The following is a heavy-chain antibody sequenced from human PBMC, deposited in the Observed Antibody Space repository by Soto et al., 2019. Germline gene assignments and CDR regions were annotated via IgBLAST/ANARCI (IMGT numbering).Heavy chain of an antibody. CDR1: GGTFSSYA. J-gene: IGHJ6*01. CDR3: ARSYCSSTSCYLSGMDV. V-gene: IGHV1-69*01. D-gene: IGHD2-2*01. Sequence: QVQLVQSGAAVKKPGSSVKVSCKASGGTFSSYAISWVRQAPGQGLEWMGGIIPIFGTANYAQKFQGSVTITADESTSTAYMELSSLRSEDTAVYYCARSYCSSTSCYLSGMDVWGQGTTVTVSA. CDR2: IIPIFGTA.